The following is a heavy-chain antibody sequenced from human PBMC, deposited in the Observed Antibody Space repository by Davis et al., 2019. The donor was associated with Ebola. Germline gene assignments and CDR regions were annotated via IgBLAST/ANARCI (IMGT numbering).Heavy chain of an antibody. CDR1: GFTFSDYY. D-gene: IGHD6-13*01. Sequence: GESLKISCAASGFTFSDYYMSWIRQAPGKGLEWVSYISSSGSTIYYADSVKGRFTISRDNSKNTLYLQMNSLRVEDTAVYYCATRGSSREFDYWGQGTLVSVS. J-gene: IGHJ4*02. CDR2: ISSSGSTI. CDR3: ATRGSSREFDY. V-gene: IGHV3-11*01.